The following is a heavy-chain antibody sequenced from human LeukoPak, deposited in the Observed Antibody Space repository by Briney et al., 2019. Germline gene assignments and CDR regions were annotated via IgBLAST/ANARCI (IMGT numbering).Heavy chain of an antibody. Sequence: GGSLRLSCAASGFTFSDYYMSWIRQAPGKGLEWVSYISSSGSTIYYADSVKGRFTISRDNAKNSLYLQMNSLRAEDTAVYYCARDRSYSSSWPYYYYYYYMDVWGKGTTVTVSS. J-gene: IGHJ6*03. CDR1: GFTFSDYY. D-gene: IGHD6-13*01. CDR2: ISSSGSTI. CDR3: ARDRSYSSSWPYYYYYYYMDV. V-gene: IGHV3-11*04.